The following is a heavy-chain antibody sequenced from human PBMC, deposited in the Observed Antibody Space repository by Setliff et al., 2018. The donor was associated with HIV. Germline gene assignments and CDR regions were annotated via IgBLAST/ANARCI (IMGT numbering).Heavy chain of an antibody. D-gene: IGHD2-15*01. Sequence: TFSSYAMSWVRQPPGKGLEWIGSIYYSGSTYYNSSLQSRVTISVDTSKNQFSLKVNSVTAADTAVYFCARRAESTTTWFSSWYSYDMDVWGQGTTVTVS. CDR1: TFSSYA. J-gene: IGHJ6*02. CDR3: ARRAESTTTWFSSWYSYDMDV. V-gene: IGHV4-39*01. CDR2: IYYSGST.